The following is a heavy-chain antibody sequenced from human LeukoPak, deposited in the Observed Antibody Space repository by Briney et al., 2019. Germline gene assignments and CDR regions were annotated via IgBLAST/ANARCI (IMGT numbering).Heavy chain of an antibody. D-gene: IGHD2-15*01. CDR3: AREEAIVTFGIGRSAHNWFDP. Sequence: PSETLSLTCTVSGGSISSRDYYWSWIRQPPGKGLEWIGYISDSGSTRYNPSLKSRVIISVDTSKNHFSLKLTSVTAADTAIYYCAREEAIVTFGIGRSAHNWFDPWGQGTLVTVSS. J-gene: IGHJ5*02. CDR1: GGSISSRDYY. CDR2: ISDSGST. V-gene: IGHV4-30-4*01.